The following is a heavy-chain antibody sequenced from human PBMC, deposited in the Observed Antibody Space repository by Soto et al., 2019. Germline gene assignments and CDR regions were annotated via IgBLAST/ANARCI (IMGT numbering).Heavy chain of an antibody. D-gene: IGHD3-3*01. Sequence: GASVKVSCKASGGTFSSYAISWVRQAPGQGLEWMGGIIPIFGTANYAQKFQGRVTITADESTSTAYMELSSLRSEDTAVYYCARGRITIFGVVRRGYYYYGMDAWGQGTTVTVSS. CDR1: GGTFSSYA. CDR2: IIPIFGTA. V-gene: IGHV1-69*13. CDR3: ARGRITIFGVVRRGYYYYGMDA. J-gene: IGHJ6*02.